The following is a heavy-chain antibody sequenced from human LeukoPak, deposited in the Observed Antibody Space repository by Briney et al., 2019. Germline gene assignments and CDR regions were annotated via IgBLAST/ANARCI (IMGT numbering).Heavy chain of an antibody. CDR1: GFTFSSYA. J-gene: IGHJ4*02. CDR3: AKDYGGGIGIAFDY. CDR2: ISGSSGST. D-gene: IGHD3-16*01. V-gene: IGHV3-23*01. Sequence: AGTSLRLSCAAPGFTFSSYAMSWVRQAPGKGLEWVSTISGSSGSTYYADSVKGRFIISRDNSKNTLYLEMNSLRAEDTAVYYCAKDYGGGIGIAFDYWGQGTLVTVSS.